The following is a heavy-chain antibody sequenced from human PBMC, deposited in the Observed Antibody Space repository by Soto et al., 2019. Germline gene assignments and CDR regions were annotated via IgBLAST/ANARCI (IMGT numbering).Heavy chain of an antibody. V-gene: IGHV2-70*12. CDR3: ARLRVDSGGYHFDI. J-gene: IGHJ4*02. CDR2: IDWEDEK. CDR1: GFSLSTVSMC. D-gene: IGHD2-21*01. Sequence: SGPTAGEPTQTLTLTCSFSGFSLSTVSMCVSWIRQTPGKALEYLALIDWEDEKFYSASLKTRLTISKDTSKNQVVLTMTDMDPADTATYYCARLRVDSGGYHFDIWGQGTLVTVSS.